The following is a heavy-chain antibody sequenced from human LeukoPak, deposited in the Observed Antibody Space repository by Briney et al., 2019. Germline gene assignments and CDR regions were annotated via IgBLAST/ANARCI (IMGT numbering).Heavy chain of an antibody. CDR1: GFTFRSYS. J-gene: IGHJ4*02. CDR2: ISSSSSYI. CDR3: ARVTEAPYYFDY. V-gene: IGHV3-21*01. Sequence: PGGSLRLSCAPSGFTFRSYSMNWVRQAPGKGLEWVSSISSSSSYIYYADSVKGRFTISRDNAKNSLYLQMNSLRAEDTAVYYCARVTEAPYYFDYWAQGTLVTVSS.